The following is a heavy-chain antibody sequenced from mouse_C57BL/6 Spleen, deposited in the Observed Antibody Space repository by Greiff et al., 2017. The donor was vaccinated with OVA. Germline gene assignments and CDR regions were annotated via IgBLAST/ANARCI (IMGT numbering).Heavy chain of an antibody. CDR1: GYTFTEYT. D-gene: IGHD1-1*01. Sequence: QVQLQQSGAELVKPGASVKLSCKASGYTFTEYTIHWVKQRSGQGLEWIGWFYPGSGSIKYNEKFKDKATLTADKSSSTVYIELSRLTSEDSAVYFCARHEEGYYYGSPPPMDYWGQGTSVTVSS. CDR3: ARHEEGYYYGSPPPMDY. CDR2: FYPGSGSI. V-gene: IGHV1-62-2*01. J-gene: IGHJ4*01.